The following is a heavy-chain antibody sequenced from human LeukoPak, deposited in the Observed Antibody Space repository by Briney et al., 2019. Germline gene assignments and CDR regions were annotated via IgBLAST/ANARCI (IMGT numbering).Heavy chain of an antibody. CDR2: LYSDGNT. J-gene: IGHJ4*02. D-gene: IGHD3-3*01. CDR3: ARHYYGGVFNY. Sequence: PGGPLRLSCAASGFTVITNDMTWVRQAPGKGLEWVSVLYSDGNTKYADSVQGRFTISRDNSKNTLYLEMNSLSPDDTAVYYCARHYYGGVFNYWGQGTLVTVSS. V-gene: IGHV3-53*01. CDR1: GFTVITND.